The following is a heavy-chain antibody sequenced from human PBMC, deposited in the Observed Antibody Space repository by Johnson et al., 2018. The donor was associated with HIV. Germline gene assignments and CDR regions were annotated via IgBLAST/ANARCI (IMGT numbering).Heavy chain of an antibody. V-gene: IGHV3-20*04. CDR1: GFTFDDYG. CDR3: ARVGVDDAFDF. CDR2: MNWNGGSK. J-gene: IGHJ3*01. Sequence: VLLVESGGGVVRPGGSLRLSCAASGFTFDDYGMSWVRQAPGKGLEWVSGMNWNGGSKDYADSVKGRFTISRDNANNSLFLQMNSLRAEDTALYSCARVGVDDAFDFWGQGTMVTVSS. D-gene: IGHD2-15*01.